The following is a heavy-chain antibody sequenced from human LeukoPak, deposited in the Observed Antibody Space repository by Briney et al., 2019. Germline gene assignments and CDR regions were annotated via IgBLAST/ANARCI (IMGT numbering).Heavy chain of an antibody. V-gene: IGHV4-61*02. D-gene: IGHD3-22*01. Sequence: SQTLSLTCTVSGGSISSGSYYWSWIRQPAGKGLEWIGRIYTSGSTNYNPSLKSRVTISVDTSKNQFSLKLSSVTAADTAVYYCARGDSSGALDYWGQGTLATVSS. CDR1: GGSISSGSYY. CDR3: ARGDSSGALDY. CDR2: IYTSGST. J-gene: IGHJ4*02.